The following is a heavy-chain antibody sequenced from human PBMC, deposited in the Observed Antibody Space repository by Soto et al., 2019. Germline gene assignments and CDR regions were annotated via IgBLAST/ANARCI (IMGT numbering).Heavy chain of an antibody. D-gene: IGHD2-15*01. CDR2: IDYSGST. CDR1: GGSISSGDYY. Sequence: ASATLSLTCTVSGGSISSGDYYWSWIRQQQGKGLEWIGYIDYSGSTYYNPSLKSRVTISVDTSKIHCSLKLSSVTAADTAVYYWARQRVAPRAFGICGQGTMVTVSS. CDR3: ARQRVAPRAFGI. J-gene: IGHJ3*02. V-gene: IGHV4-30-4*01.